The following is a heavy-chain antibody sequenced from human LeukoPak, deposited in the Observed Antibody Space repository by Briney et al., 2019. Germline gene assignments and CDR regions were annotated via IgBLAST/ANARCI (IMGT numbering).Heavy chain of an antibody. CDR1: GGSISSSSYY. CDR2: IYYSGST. Sequence: PSETLPLTCTVSGGSISSSSYYWGWIRQPPGKGLEWIGSIYYSGSTYYNPSLKSRVTISVDTSKNQFSLKLSSVTAADTAVYYCATLYYDILTGYYPFDYWGQGTLVTVSS. V-gene: IGHV4-39*01. CDR3: ATLYYDILTGYYPFDY. J-gene: IGHJ4*02. D-gene: IGHD3-9*01.